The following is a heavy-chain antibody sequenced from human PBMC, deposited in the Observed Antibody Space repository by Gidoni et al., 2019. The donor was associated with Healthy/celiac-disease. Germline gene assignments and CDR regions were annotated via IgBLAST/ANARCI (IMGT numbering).Heavy chain of an antibody. J-gene: IGHJ4*02. V-gene: IGHV1-69*01. CDR1: GGTFSSYA. D-gene: IGHD3-10*01. CDR2: IIPIFGTA. CDR3: ARHHYGPGSYPGGIDY. Sequence: QVQLVQSGAEVKKPGSSVKVSCKASGGTFSSYAISWVRQAPGQGLEWLGGIIPIFGTANYAQKFQGRVTITADESTSTVYMELSSLRSEDTAVYYCARHHYGPGSYPGGIDYWGQGTLVTVSS.